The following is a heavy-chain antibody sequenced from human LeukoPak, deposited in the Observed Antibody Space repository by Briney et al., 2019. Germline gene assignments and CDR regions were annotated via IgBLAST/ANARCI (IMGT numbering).Heavy chain of an antibody. Sequence: GSLRLSCAASGFTFSSYSMNWVRQAPGKGLEWVSYISSSSSTIYYADSVKGRFTISRDNSKNTLYLQMNSLRAADTAVYYCAKDPTHYRVWDDYDSTVLSYWGQGTLVTVSS. CDR1: GFTFSSYS. D-gene: IGHD3-22*01. V-gene: IGHV3-48*01. J-gene: IGHJ4*02. CDR2: ISSSSSTI. CDR3: AKDPTHYRVWDDYDSTVLSY.